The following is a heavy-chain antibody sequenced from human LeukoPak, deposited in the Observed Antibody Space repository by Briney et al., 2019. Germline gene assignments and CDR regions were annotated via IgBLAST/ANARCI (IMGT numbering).Heavy chain of an antibody. J-gene: IGHJ4*02. CDR1: GYTFTDYY. Sequence: ASVKVSCKASGYTFTDYYMHWVRQAPGQGLEWIGWISPDSGRTGFAQKFQGRVTMTRDTSISTAYMELSRLGYDDTAVYYCARDTRSSHLQYYFDYWGQGTLVTVSS. D-gene: IGHD5-24*01. V-gene: IGHV1-2*02. CDR3: ARDTRSSHLQYYFDY. CDR2: ISPDSGRT.